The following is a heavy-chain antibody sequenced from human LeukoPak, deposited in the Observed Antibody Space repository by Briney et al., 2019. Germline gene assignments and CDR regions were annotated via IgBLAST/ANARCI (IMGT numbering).Heavy chain of an antibody. V-gene: IGHV4-59*08. Sequence: SETLSLTCTVSGGSISDYYWSWIRQPPGKGLEWIGYIYDSGSTNYNPPLRSRVTISVDPSKNQFSLKLSSVTAADTAVYYCAGGGSGWPTSVVVDYWGQGTLVTVSS. CDR1: GGSISDYY. CDR2: IYDSGST. D-gene: IGHD6-19*01. J-gene: IGHJ4*02. CDR3: AGGGSGWPTSVVVDY.